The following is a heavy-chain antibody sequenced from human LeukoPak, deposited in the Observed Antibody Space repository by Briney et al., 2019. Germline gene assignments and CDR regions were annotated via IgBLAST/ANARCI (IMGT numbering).Heavy chain of an antibody. V-gene: IGHV3-23*01. CDR2: ISDTYTT. CDR1: GFDFSAYA. Sequence: GGSLRLSCAASGFDFSAYAMSWVRQAPGRGLEWVSLISDTYTTYYADSVKGRFTISRDNSKNTLSLQMNSLRAEDTAVYHCAKGLVGTEYFQHWGQGTLVTVSS. J-gene: IGHJ1*01. CDR3: AKGLVGTEYFQH. D-gene: IGHD2-8*02.